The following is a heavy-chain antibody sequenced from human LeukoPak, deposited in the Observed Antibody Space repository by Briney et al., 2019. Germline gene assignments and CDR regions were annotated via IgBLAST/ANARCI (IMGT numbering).Heavy chain of an antibody. CDR1: GFTFSSYA. Sequence: GGSLRLSCSASGFTFSSYAMHWVRRAPGKGLVWVSRINSDGSSTSYADSVKGRFTISRDNAKNTLYLQMNSLRAEDTAVYYCAREVYRIAAAGLPGAHWGQGTLVTVSS. V-gene: IGHV3-74*01. J-gene: IGHJ4*02. CDR3: AREVYRIAAAGLPGAH. CDR2: INSDGSST. D-gene: IGHD6-13*01.